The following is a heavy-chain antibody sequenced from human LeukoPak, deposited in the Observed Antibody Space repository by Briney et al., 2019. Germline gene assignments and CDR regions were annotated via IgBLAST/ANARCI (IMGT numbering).Heavy chain of an antibody. J-gene: IGHJ3*02. CDR1: GFTFSSYG. CDR2: ISYDGSNK. Sequence: GGSLRLSCAASGFTFSSYGMHWVRQAPGKGLEWVAVISYDGSNKYYADSVKGRFTISRDNSKNTLYLQMNSLRAEDTAVYYCAKDLRLLNDAFDIWGQGTMVTVSS. V-gene: IGHV3-30*18. CDR3: AKDLRLLNDAFDI. D-gene: IGHD6-25*01.